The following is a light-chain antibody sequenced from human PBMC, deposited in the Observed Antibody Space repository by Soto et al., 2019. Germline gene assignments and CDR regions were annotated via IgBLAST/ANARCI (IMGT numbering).Light chain of an antibody. Sequence: DIPMTQSPSAMSASVGDRVTITCRASQGISNHLVWFQQIPGKVPKRLIYDASSLQTGVPSRFSGSGSGTDFTLTISSLQPEDFATYYCLQHTNFPLTFGQGTRLEIK. V-gene: IGKV1-17*03. J-gene: IGKJ5*01. CDR2: DAS. CDR3: LQHTNFPLT. CDR1: QGISNH.